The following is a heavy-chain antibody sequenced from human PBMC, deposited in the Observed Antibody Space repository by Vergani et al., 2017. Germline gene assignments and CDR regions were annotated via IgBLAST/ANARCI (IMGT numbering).Heavy chain of an antibody. V-gene: IGHV1-18*01. J-gene: IGHJ4*02. Sequence: QVQLVQSGAEVKKPGASVKVSCKASGYTFTSYGISWVRQAPGQGLEWMGWINAGNGNTKYSQKFQGRVTITRDTSASTAYMELSSLRSEDTAVYYCASGNWNYVLFDYWGQGTLVTVSS. CDR3: ASGNWNYVLFDY. CDR2: INAGNGNT. D-gene: IGHD1-7*01. CDR1: GYTFTSYG.